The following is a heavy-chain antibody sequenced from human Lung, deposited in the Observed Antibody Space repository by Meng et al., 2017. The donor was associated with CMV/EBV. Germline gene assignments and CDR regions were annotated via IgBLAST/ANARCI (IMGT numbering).Heavy chain of an antibody. J-gene: IGHJ3*02. CDR1: GFTVINNY. CDR3: AREKEGRMSTISAFDI. Sequence: SXAASGFTVINNYMNWVRQAPGKGLEWVSIIYAGGSTDYADSVNGRFTISRDNSKNTLYLQMNSLRPEDTAVYYCAREKEGRMSTISAFDIWGQGTMVTVSS. V-gene: IGHV3-66*02. D-gene: IGHD5-24*01. CDR2: IYAGGST.